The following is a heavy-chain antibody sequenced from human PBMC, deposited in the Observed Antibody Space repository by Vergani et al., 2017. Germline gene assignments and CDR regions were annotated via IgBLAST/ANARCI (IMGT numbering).Heavy chain of an antibody. CDR1: GFTFSHYS. D-gene: IGHD3-10*01. Sequence: EVQMVESGGGLVKPGGSLRLSCVASGFTFSHYSMNWVRQAPGKGLEWIAYLSTSGNIIYYSDSVRGRLTISRDTAKNSVFLHMNSLAADGTGVYYCARDLSGLPWDWGQGTLVSVSS. V-gene: IGHV3-21*05. CDR2: LSTSGNII. J-gene: IGHJ4*02. CDR3: ARDLSGLPWD.